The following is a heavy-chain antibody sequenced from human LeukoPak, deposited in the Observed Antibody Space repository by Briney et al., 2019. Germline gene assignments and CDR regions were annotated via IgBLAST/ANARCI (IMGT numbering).Heavy chain of an antibody. CDR3: ARWHQLALDY. V-gene: IGHV3-21*01. CDR2: ISSSGSYI. CDR1: GFTLSAYR. D-gene: IGHD6-13*01. Sequence: GGSLSLSCAAPGFTLSAYRLNGVGKAPGKGLEWVSSISSSGSYIYYADSVKGRFIISRDNAKNSLYLQMYSLRAEDTAVYYCARWHQLALDYWGQGTLVTVSS. J-gene: IGHJ4*02.